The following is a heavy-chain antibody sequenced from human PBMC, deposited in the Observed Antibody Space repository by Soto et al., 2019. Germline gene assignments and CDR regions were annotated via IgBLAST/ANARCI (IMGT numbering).Heavy chain of an antibody. Sequence: PQTLPLPYTVSGGSLNRYYWPLIRQPPGKALEWIGYSHHSGSTNYNSALESRVTMSVDTSRNQFSLKLNSVTAADTAVYFCATGSRSSTSVAFDVWGQGTMVT. V-gene: IGHV4-59*01. CDR2: SHHSGST. J-gene: IGHJ3*01. CDR1: GGSLNRYY. D-gene: IGHD2-15*01. CDR3: ATGSRSSTSVAFDV.